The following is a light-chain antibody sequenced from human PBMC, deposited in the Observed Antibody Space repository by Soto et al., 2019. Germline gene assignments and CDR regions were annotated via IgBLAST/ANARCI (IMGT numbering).Light chain of an antibody. V-gene: IGKV1-5*03. CDR3: QHYTSYSGA. J-gene: IGKJ1*01. CDR2: KAS. Sequence: DIQMTQSPSTLSGSVGDRVTITCRASQTISSWLAWYQQKPGKAPKLLIYKASTLKSGVPSRFSGSGSGTEFTLTISSLQPDDFATYCCQHYTSYSGAFGQGTKVELK. CDR1: QTISSW.